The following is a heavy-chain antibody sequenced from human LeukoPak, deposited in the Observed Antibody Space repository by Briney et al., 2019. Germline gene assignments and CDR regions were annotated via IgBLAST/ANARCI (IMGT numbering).Heavy chain of an antibody. CDR1: GYTFIGYY. V-gene: IGHV1-2*06. D-gene: IGHD2-21*01. CDR2: INPNSGGT. Sequence: ALVKVSCKASGYTFIGYYMHWVRQAPGQGLEWMGRINPNSGGTNYAQKFQGRVTMTRDTSISTAYMELSRLRSDDTAVYYCARVSHMSRSYFYYMDVWGKGTTVTVSS. J-gene: IGHJ6*03. CDR3: ARVSHMSRSYFYYMDV.